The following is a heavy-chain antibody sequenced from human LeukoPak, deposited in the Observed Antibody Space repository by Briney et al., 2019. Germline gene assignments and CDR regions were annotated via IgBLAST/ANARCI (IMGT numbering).Heavy chain of an antibody. D-gene: IGHD5-12*01. CDR2: IYYSGST. CDR1: GGSISSSSYY. V-gene: IGHV4-39*01. Sequence: SETLSLTCTVSGGSISSSSYYWGWIRQPPGKGLEWIGSIYYSGSTYYNPSLKSRVTISVNTSKNQFSLKLSPVTAADTAVYYCASLRGYSGYVGYYMDVWGKGSTVTVSS. J-gene: IGHJ6*03. CDR3: ASLRGYSGYVGYYMDV.